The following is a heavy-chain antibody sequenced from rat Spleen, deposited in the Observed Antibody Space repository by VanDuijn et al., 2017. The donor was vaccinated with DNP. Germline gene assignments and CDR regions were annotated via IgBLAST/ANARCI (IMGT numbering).Heavy chain of an antibody. CDR3: ARRPSHFDF. J-gene: IGHJ1*01. CDR2: ISPSGGGT. CDR1: GFTFSNSD. V-gene: IGHV5-25*01. Sequence: EVQLVESGGGLVQPGWSIKLSCAASGFTFSNSDMAWVRQTPTKGLEWVASISPSGGGTYYRDSVKGRFTISRDNADHTLYLQMDSLRSEDTATYYCARRPSHFDFWGPGTMVTVSS. D-gene: IGHD3-8*01.